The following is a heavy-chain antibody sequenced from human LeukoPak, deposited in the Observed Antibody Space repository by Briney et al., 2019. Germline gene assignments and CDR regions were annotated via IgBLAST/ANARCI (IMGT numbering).Heavy chain of an antibody. V-gene: IGHV4-39*01. D-gene: IGHD5-12*01. CDR1: GGSISSSSYY. Sequence: SETLSLTCTVSGGSISSSSYYWGWIRQPPGKGLEWIGSIYYSGSTYYNPSLKSRVTISVDTSKNQFSLKLSSVTAADTAVYYCARQRLRSGMDVWGQGATVTVSS. J-gene: IGHJ6*02. CDR2: IYYSGST. CDR3: ARQRLRSGMDV.